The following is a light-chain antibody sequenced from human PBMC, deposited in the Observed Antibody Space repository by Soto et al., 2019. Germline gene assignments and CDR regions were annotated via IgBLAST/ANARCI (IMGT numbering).Light chain of an antibody. V-gene: IGKV4-1*01. CDR2: WAS. J-gene: IGKJ2*01. Sequence: DIVMTQSPDSLVVSLGERATIHCKSSQSLLYNSNNENYLAWYQQKPGQPPRLLIYWASNRASGVPDRFSGSGSGTDFSLTVNNLQAEDVATYHCQQYYTSPTTFGQGTRLEMK. CDR1: QSLLYNSNNENY. CDR3: QQYYTSPTT.